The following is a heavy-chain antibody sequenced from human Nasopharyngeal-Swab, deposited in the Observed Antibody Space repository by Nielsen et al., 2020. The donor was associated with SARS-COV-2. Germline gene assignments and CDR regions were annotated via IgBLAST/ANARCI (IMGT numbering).Heavy chain of an antibody. CDR3: ARAAAGTLSDY. J-gene: IGHJ4*02. CDR1: GYSFTSYA. CDR2: INTNTGNP. V-gene: IGHV7-4-1*02. D-gene: IGHD6-13*01. Sequence: VEVCCWAAGYSFTSYAMIWVRQAPGQGLEWMGWINTNTGNPTYAQGFTGRFVFSLDTSVSTAYLQISSLKAEDTAVYYCARAAAGTLSDYWGQGTLVTVSS.